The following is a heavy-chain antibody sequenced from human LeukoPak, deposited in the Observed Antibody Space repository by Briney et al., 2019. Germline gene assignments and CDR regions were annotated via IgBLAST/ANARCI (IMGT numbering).Heavy chain of an antibody. D-gene: IGHD1-26*01. V-gene: IGHV4-59*08. CDR3: ARHAIYSGGYSFWFDP. J-gene: IGHJ5*02. CDR1: GGSIRSYY. CDR2: ISYSGNT. Sequence: SETLSLTCTVSGGSIRSYYWGWIRQPPGKGLEWIAFISYSGNTNYNPSLKSRASISLDTSKNLCSLRLSSVTAADTAVYYCARHAIYSGGYSFWFDPWGLGTLVTVSS.